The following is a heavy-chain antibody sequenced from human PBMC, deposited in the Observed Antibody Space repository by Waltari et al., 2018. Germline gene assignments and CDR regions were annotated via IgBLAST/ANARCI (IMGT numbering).Heavy chain of an antibody. CDR2: FPQHGCEE. V-gene: IGHV3-7*03. CDR3: AKALVSTPP. Sequence: EVQLVESGGDLVQPGGSLRLSCAASGFFFSRSWMTWVRQTPGKGLEWVRNFPQHGCEELYADTKKRRFTISNNTAMKLVYLKSNSLRVEDTAVYYCAKALVSTPPWGQRTLVTVSS. CDR1: GFFFSRSW. J-gene: IGHJ5*02. D-gene: IGHD2-8*01.